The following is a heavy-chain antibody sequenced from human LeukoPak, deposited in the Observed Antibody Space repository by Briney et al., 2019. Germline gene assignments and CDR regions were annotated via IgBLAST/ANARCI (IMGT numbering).Heavy chain of an antibody. CDR3: ALPYSSSWESDY. CDR1: GFTFSSYA. V-gene: IGHV3-30*04. CDR2: ISYDGSNK. Sequence: GRSLRLSCAASGFTFSSYAMHWVRQAPGKGLEWVAVISYDGSNKYYADSVKGRFTISRDNSKNTLYLQMNSLRAEDTAVYYCALPYSSSWESDYWGQGTLVTVSS. J-gene: IGHJ4*02. D-gene: IGHD6-13*01.